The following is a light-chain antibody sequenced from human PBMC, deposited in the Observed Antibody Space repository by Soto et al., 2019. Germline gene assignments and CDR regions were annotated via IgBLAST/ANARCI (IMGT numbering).Light chain of an antibody. CDR2: AAS. CDR3: QKYNGASFT. Sequence: DIQMTHSPSSLSASVGDRVTITCRASQGIANYLAWYQQKPGKVPKLLIYAASTLEPGVPSRFSGSGFGTDFTLSISSLQPEDFATYYCQKYNGASFTFGHGTKVDIK. V-gene: IGKV1-27*01. CDR1: QGIANY. J-gene: IGKJ3*01.